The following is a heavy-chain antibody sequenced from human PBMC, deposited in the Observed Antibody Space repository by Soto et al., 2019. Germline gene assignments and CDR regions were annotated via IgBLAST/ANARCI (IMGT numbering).Heavy chain of an antibody. J-gene: IGHJ6*02. Sequence: SETLSLTCKVSGGSISSYYWNWIRQPPGKGLEWIGNIYYSGATNYSPSLESRVTISVDTSKNQISLKLRSVTAADTAVYYCARVAASTSCKFPFYGMDVWGQGTRVTVSS. CDR2: IYYSGAT. V-gene: IGHV4-59*01. CDR1: GGSISSYY. CDR3: ARVAASTSCKFPFYGMDV.